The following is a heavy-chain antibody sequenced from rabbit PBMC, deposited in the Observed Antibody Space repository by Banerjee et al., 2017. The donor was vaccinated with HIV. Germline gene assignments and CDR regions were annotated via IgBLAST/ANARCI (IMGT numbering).Heavy chain of an antibody. CDR3: ARDLDGVIGWNFGW. Sequence: QSLEASGGDLVKPGASLTLTCTASGFSFSSSDYMCWVRQAPGKGLEWISCIAGGSSGFTYSATWAKGRFTFSKTSSTTVTLQMTSLTAADTATYFCARDLDGVIGWNFGWWGQGTLVTVS. CDR1: GFSFSSSDY. J-gene: IGHJ6*01. CDR2: IAGGSSGFT. V-gene: IGHV1S40*01. D-gene: IGHD4-1*01.